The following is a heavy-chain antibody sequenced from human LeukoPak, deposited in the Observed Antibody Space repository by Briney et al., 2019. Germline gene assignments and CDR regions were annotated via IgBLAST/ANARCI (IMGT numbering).Heavy chain of an antibody. Sequence: PSQTLSLTCSVSGDSINSGDYYWSWIRQPPGKGLEWIGYIYYSGTTYYNPSLRSRVTVSVDTSKNKFSLMLNSVTAADTAVYYCARAVQASLQPRFDPWGQGTLVTVSS. J-gene: IGHJ5*02. CDR2: IYYSGTT. D-gene: IGHD1-1*01. CDR3: ARAVQASLQPRFDP. CDR1: GDSINSGDYY. V-gene: IGHV4-30-4*08.